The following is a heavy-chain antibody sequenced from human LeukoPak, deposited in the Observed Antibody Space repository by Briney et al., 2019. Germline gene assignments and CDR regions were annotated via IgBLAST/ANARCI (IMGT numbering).Heavy chain of an antibody. Sequence: ASAKASCKASGYTFTSYGINWVRQAPGQGLEWMGWISAYNGNTNYAQKLQGRVTMTTDTSTSTAYMELRSLRSDDTAVYYCARDKHPIFGGMDVWGQGTTVTVSS. J-gene: IGHJ6*02. CDR3: ARDKHPIFGGMDV. CDR1: GYTFTSYG. D-gene: IGHD3-3*01. V-gene: IGHV1-18*01. CDR2: ISAYNGNT.